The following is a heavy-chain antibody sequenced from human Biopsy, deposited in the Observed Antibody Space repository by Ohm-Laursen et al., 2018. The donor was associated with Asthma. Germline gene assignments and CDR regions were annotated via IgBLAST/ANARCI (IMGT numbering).Heavy chain of an antibody. V-gene: IGHV1-2*04. CDR2: ISLNTGDA. CDR1: GFPFTAYY. D-gene: IGHD1-26*01. CDR3: TRAPYSDAIDS. J-gene: IGHJ4*02. Sequence: ASVKVSCKTSGFPFTAYYIHWVRQAPGQGLEWMGWISLNTGDANLAQKFRGWVTMTRDTSISTAYLVLSGLKSHDTAVYYCTRAPYSDAIDSWGQGTLVAVSS.